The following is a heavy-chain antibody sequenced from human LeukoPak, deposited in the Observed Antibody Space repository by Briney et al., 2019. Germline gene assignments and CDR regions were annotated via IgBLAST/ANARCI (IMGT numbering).Heavy chain of an antibody. CDR3: ARCRSTSCYGNTFDI. Sequence: GGSLILSCAASGFTLSYSWMHWVRQAPGQGLVWVSHINTDGSTTKYADSVKGRFTISRDNAKNTLYLQMNSLKTEDTAVYYCARCRSTSCYGNTFDIWGQGTMVTVSS. V-gene: IGHV3-74*03. D-gene: IGHD2-2*01. J-gene: IGHJ3*02. CDR1: GFTLSYSW. CDR2: INTDGSTT.